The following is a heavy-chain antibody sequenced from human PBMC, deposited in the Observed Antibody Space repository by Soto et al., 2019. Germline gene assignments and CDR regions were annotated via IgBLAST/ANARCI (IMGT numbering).Heavy chain of an antibody. CDR1: GFTFSTYS. D-gene: IGHD4-17*01. CDR3: ARVAYGANFYYYYYMDV. CDR2: ISGDGSST. J-gene: IGHJ6*03. V-gene: IGHV3-74*01. Sequence: EVQLVESGGGLVQPGGSLRLSCAASGFTFSTYSMHWVRQAPGKGLVWVSRISGDGSSTNYADSVKGRFTISRDNAKNTLYMQMNSLRAEDTAVYYCARVAYGANFYYYYYMDVWGKGTTVTVSS.